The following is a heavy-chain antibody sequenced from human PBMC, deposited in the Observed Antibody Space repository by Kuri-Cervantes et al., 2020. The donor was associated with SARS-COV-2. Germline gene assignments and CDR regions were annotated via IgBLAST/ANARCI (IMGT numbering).Heavy chain of an antibody. CDR3: ARGGFCSSTSCYSGGFDP. CDR2: INHSGST. Sequence: GSLRLSCAVYGGSFSGYYWSWIRQPPGKGLEWIGEINHSGSTNYNPSLKSRVTISVDTSKNQFSLKLSSVTAADTAVYYCARGGFCSSTSCYSGGFDPWGQGTLVTVSS. D-gene: IGHD2-2*01. V-gene: IGHV4-34*01. CDR1: GGSFSGYY. J-gene: IGHJ5*02.